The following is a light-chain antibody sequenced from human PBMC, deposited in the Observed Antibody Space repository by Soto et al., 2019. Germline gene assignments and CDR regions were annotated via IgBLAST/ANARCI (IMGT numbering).Light chain of an antibody. CDR2: AAS. Sequence: DIQMTQSPSSLSASVGDSVTITCRASQSISSNLNWYQQKPGKAPKLLIYAASSLQSGVRSRFSGSGSGTDFTLTVRRLQPEDFATYYCQQSYSTPWTLGQGTKVEIK. CDR1: QSISSN. V-gene: IGKV1-39*01. J-gene: IGKJ1*01. CDR3: QQSYSTPWT.